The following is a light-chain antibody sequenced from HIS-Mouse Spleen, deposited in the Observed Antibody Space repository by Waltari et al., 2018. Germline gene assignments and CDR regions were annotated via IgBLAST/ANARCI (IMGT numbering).Light chain of an antibody. J-gene: IGKJ2*01. V-gene: IGKV4-1*01. CDR2: WAS. Sequence: DIVMTQSPDSQSLSLGERAIINCKSSQSVLYSSNNKNYLAWYQQKPGQPPKLLIYWASTRESGVPDRFSGSGSGTDFTLTISSLQAEDVAVYYCQQYYSTPYTFGQGTKLEIK. CDR3: QQYYSTPYT. CDR1: QSVLYSSNNKNY.